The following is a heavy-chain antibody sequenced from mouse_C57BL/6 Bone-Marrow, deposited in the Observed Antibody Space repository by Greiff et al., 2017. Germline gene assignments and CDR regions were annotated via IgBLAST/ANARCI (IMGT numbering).Heavy chain of an antibody. D-gene: IGHD2-3*01. J-gene: IGHJ3*01. V-gene: IGHV5-6*01. Sequence: EVMLVESGGDLVKPGGSLKLSCAASGFTFSSYGMSWVRQTPDKRLEWVATISSGGSYTYYPDSVKGRFTISRDNAKNTLYLQMSSLTSEDTARYDCAGWLLPWFAYWGQGTLVTVSA. CDR1: GFTFSSYG. CDR2: ISSGGSYT. CDR3: AGWLLPWFAY.